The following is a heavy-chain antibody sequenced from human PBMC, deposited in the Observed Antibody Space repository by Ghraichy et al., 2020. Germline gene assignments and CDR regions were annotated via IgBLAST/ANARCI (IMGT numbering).Heavy chain of an antibody. D-gene: IGHD2-15*01. V-gene: IGHV3-53*01. Sequence: GESLNISCAASGFTVSSNYMSWVRQAPGKGLEWVSVIYSGGSTYYADSVKGRFTISRDNSKNTLYLQMNSLRAEDTAVYYCARDLSSFYCSGGSCYGMDVWGQGTTVTVSS. CDR2: IYSGGST. CDR3: ARDLSSFYCSGGSCYGMDV. J-gene: IGHJ6*02. CDR1: GFTVSSNY.